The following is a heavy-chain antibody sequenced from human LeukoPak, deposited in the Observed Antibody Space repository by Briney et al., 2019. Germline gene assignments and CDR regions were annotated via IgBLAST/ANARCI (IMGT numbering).Heavy chain of an antibody. CDR1: GYTLSELS. V-gene: IGHV1-24*01. D-gene: IGHD2-15*01. CDR2: FDPEYGET. Sequence: ASVKVSCKVSGYTLSELSMHWVRQAPGKGLEWMGGFDPEYGETIYAQKFQGRVTMTEDTSTDTAYMELSSLRSEDTAVYYCAREAANWCSGGSCSFDYWGQGTLVTVSS. CDR3: AREAANWCSGGSCSFDY. J-gene: IGHJ4*02.